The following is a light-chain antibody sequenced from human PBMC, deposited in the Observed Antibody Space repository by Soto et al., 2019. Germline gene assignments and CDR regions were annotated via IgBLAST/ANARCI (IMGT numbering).Light chain of an antibody. Sequence: QSALTQPRSVSGSPGQSVTISCTGTSSDVGGYNYVSWYQQHPGKAPKLMIYDVSKRPSGVPDRFSGSKSGNTASLTISGLQAEDEADYYCCSYAGSFWVFGGGTKVPS. J-gene: IGLJ3*02. CDR1: SSDVGGYNY. CDR2: DVS. V-gene: IGLV2-11*01. CDR3: CSYAGSFWV.